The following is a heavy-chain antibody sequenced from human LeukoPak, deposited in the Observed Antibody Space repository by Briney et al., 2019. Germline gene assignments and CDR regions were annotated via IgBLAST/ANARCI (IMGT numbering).Heavy chain of an antibody. Sequence: GSLRLSCAASGFTFSDYYMSWIRQAPGKGLEWVSYISSSGSTIYYADSVKGRFTISRDNAKSSLYLQMNSLRAEDTAVYYCARDFLGSSWYASGDNWFDPWGQGTLVTVSS. J-gene: IGHJ5*02. CDR2: ISSSGSTI. CDR3: ARDFLGSSWYASGDNWFDP. CDR1: GFTFSDYY. V-gene: IGHV3-11*01. D-gene: IGHD6-13*01.